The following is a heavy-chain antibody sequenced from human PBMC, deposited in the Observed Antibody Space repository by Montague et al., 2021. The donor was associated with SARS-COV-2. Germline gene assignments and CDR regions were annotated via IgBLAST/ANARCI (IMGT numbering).Heavy chain of an antibody. Sequence: SETLSLTCTVSGVSLNKRDWRSIRRAPAGKLEWLGNNFYKGNTXXXVXXGGRVSMSLDTPQNQFSLRLTSLTAADTAVYYCARSISSSGARDNWGQGILVTVS. CDR3: ARSISSSGARDN. V-gene: IGHV4-59*11. CDR2: NFYKGNT. J-gene: IGHJ4*02. CDR1: GVSLNKRD. D-gene: IGHD3-22*01.